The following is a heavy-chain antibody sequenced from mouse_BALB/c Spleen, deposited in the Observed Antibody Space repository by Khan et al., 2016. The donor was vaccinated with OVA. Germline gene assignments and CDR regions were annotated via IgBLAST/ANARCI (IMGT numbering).Heavy chain of an antibody. D-gene: IGHD1-1*02. CDR2: IRSGGST. V-gene: IGHV2-9*02. J-gene: IGHJ4*01. CDR1: GFSLTSYG. CDR3: ARDGGRGNDAMDC. Sequence: QVQLKEPGPGLVPPSQSLSITCTVSGFSLTSYGVYWVRQPPGKGLEWLGIIRSGGSTNYNSSLMSRLSISIDNSKSQVFLKMNSLQTVYTARYYCARDGGRGNDAMDCRGRSSRVTISS.